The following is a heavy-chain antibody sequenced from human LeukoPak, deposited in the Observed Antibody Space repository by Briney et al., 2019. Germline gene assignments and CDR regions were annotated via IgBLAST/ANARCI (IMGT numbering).Heavy chain of an antibody. D-gene: IGHD3-3*01. CDR3: ARDPHTANYDFWSGYYHFRRAAFDY. CDR2: IYYSGST. J-gene: IGHJ4*02. CDR1: GGSFSGYY. Sequence: SETLSLTCAVYGGSFSGYYWSWIRQPPGKGLEWIGSIYYSGSTYYNPSLKSRVTISVDTSKNQFSLKLSSVTAADTAVYYCARDPHTANYDFWSGYYHFRRAAFDYWGQGTLVTVSS. V-gene: IGHV4-34*01.